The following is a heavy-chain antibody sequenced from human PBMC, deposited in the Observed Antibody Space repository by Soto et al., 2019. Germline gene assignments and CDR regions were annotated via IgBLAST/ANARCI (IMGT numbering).Heavy chain of an antibody. Sequence: EVQLVESGGGLIQPGGSLRLSCAASGFTVSSNYMSWVRQAPGKGLEWVSVIYSGGSTYYADSVKGRFTISRDNSKNTLYLQMNSLRAEDTAVYYCARESEGGSSSCFDYWGQGTLVTVSS. CDR3: ARESEGGSSSCFDY. V-gene: IGHV3-53*01. J-gene: IGHJ4*02. D-gene: IGHD6-6*01. CDR1: GFTVSSNY. CDR2: IYSGGST.